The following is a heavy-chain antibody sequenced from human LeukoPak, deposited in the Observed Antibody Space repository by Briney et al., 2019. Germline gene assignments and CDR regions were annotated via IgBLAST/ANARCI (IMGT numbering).Heavy chain of an antibody. CDR2: IIPIFGTA. D-gene: IGHD3-22*01. J-gene: IGHJ3*02. CDR3: ARGLYYYDSSGYYARAFDI. V-gene: IGHV1-69*13. CDR1: GGTFSSYA. Sequence: GASVTVSCKASGGTFSSYAISWVRQAPGQGLEWMGGIIPIFGTANYAQKFQGRVTITADESTSTAYMELSSLRSEDTAVYYCARGLYYYDSSGYYARAFDIWGQGTMVTVSS.